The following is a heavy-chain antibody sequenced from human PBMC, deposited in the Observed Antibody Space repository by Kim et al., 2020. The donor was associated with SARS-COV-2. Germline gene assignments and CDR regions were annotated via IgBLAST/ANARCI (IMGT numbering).Heavy chain of an antibody. CDR2: INTNTGNP. Sequence: ASVKVSCKASGYTFTSYAMNWVRQAPGQGLEWMGWINTNTGNPTYAQGFTGRFVLSLDTSVSTAYLQISSLKAEDTAVYYCAREGIVVVPAATGGLDYWGQGTLVTVSS. CDR1: GYTFTSYA. V-gene: IGHV7-4-1*02. D-gene: IGHD2-2*01. CDR3: AREGIVVVPAATGGLDY. J-gene: IGHJ4*02.